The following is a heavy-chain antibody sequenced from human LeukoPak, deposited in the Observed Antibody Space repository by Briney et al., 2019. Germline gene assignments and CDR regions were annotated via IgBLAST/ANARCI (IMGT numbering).Heavy chain of an antibody. V-gene: IGHV4-39*07. Sequence: SETLSLTCTVSGGSISSSSYYWGWIRQPPGKGLEWIGNIYYSGSAYHNPSLKSRVSISVDTSKNQFSLKLSSVTAADTAVYYCARWSGYALDWGQGTLVTVSS. CDR1: GGSISSSSYY. CDR3: ARWSGYALD. J-gene: IGHJ4*02. CDR2: IYYSGSA. D-gene: IGHD2-2*01.